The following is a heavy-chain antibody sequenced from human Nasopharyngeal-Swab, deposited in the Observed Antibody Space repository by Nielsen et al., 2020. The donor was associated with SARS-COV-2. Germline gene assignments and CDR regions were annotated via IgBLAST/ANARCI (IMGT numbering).Heavy chain of an antibody. J-gene: IGHJ3*02. CDR1: GFTFSSYG. V-gene: IGHV3-23*01. Sequence: LSLTCAASGFTFSSYGMNWVRQAPGKGLEWVSAISGSGGSTYYADSVKGRFTISRDNSKNTLYLQMNSRRAEDTAVYYCAKALRGDAFDIWGQGTMVTVSS. CDR3: AKALRGDAFDI. CDR2: ISGSGGST.